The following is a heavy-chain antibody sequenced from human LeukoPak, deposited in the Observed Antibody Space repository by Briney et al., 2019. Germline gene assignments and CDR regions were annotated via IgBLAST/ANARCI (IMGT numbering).Heavy chain of an antibody. Sequence: SETLSLTCTVSGGSISSSSYYWGWIRQPPGKGLEWIGSIYYSGSTYYNPSLKSRVTISVDTSKNQFSLKLSSVTAADTAVYYCARLTQKYYGFDYWGQGTLVAVSS. D-gene: IGHD3-10*01. CDR1: GGSISSSSYY. J-gene: IGHJ4*02. CDR2: IYYSGST. CDR3: ARLTQKYYGFDY. V-gene: IGHV4-39*01.